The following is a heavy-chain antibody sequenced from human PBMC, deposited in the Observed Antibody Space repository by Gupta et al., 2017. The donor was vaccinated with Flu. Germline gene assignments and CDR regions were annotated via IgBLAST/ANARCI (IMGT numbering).Heavy chain of an antibody. CDR3: ARQRKGYGPVYYFDS. CDR1: GASISGFY. V-gene: IGHV4-59*08. D-gene: IGHD5-18*01. Sequence: QVQLQESGPGLVKPSETLSLTCTVSGASISGFYWRWIRQPPGKGLEWIGYIYDNGNTNSSPSLKSRVTISVDTSKNQFSLKLSSVTATDTAVYYCARQRKGYGPVYYFDSWGQGTQVTGAS. J-gene: IGHJ4*02. CDR2: IYDNGNT.